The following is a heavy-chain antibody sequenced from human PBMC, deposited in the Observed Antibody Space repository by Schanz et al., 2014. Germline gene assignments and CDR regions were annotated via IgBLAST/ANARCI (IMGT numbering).Heavy chain of an antibody. CDR2: VSRDGSET. CDR3: AKDDTQVNGMDV. CDR1: GFTFSRYW. J-gene: IGHJ6*02. V-gene: IGHV3-74*01. Sequence: EVQLVESGGELIQPGGSLRLSCEASGFTFSRYWMHWVRQAPGKGLEWVSRVSRDGSETTYVDSVRGRFTISRDTAKNTVFLQMNSLRVEDTAVYYCAKDDTQVNGMDVWGQGTTVTVSS.